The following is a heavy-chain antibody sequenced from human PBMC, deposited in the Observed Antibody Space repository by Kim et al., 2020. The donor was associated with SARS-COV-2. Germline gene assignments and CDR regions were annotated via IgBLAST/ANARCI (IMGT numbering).Heavy chain of an antibody. V-gene: IGHV1-18*01. CDR3: ARESDPKNYGMDV. Sequence: YATTLQSRVTSTTDTSTSTAYLGLRSLRSDDTAVYYCARESDPKNYGMDVWGQGTTVTVSS. J-gene: IGHJ6*02.